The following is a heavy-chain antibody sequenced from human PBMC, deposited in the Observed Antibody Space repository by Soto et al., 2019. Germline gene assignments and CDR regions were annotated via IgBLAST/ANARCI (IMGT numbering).Heavy chain of an antibody. J-gene: IGHJ6*02. D-gene: IGHD2-15*01. CDR3: ARVMGSCSGGSCHALYGMDV. CDR1: GGSISSYY. CDR2: IYYSGST. Sequence: PSETLSLTCTVSGGSISSYYWSWIRQPPGKGLEWIGYIYYSGSTNYNPSLKSRVTISVDTSKNQFSLKLSSVTAADTAVYYCARVMGSCSGGSCHALYGMDVWGQGTTVTVSS. V-gene: IGHV4-59*01.